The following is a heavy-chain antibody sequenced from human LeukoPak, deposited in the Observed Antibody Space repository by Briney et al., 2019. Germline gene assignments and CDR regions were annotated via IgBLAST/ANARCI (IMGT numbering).Heavy chain of an antibody. D-gene: IGHD6-19*01. J-gene: IGHJ3*02. CDR2: INPNSGGT. CDR3: ARDLAVAGTSGAFDI. CDR1: GYTFTSYG. V-gene: IGHV1-2*02. Sequence: ASVKVSCKASGYTFTSYGISWVRQAPGQGLEWMGWINPNSGGTNYAQKFQGRVTMTRDTSISTAYMELSRLRSDDTAVYYCARDLAVAGTSGAFDIWGQGTMITVSS.